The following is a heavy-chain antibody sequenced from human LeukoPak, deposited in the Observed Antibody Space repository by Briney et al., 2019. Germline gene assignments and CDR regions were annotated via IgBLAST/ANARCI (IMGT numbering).Heavy chain of an antibody. CDR3: AKDYGGYFRYYYYYYMDV. CDR1: GFTFSSYG. V-gene: IGHV3-30*02. Sequence: GGSLRLSCAASGFTFSSYGMHWVRQAPGKGLEWVAFIRYDGSNKYYADSVKGRFTISRDNSKNTLYLQMNSLRAEDTAVYYCAKDYGGYFRYYYYYYMDVWGKGTTVTISS. CDR2: IRYDGSNK. J-gene: IGHJ6*03. D-gene: IGHD4-17*01.